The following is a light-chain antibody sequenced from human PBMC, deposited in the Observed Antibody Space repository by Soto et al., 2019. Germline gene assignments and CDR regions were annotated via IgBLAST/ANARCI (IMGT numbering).Light chain of an antibody. V-gene: IGKV3-15*01. CDR2: FAS. CDR1: QSVSTN. Sequence: VMTQSPATLSVSPGERAALSCRASQSVSTNLAWYQQKPGQPPRLLIYFASTRATAVPARFTAGGSGTEFTLTISSLQSDDLAVYYCQQCDKWPRTFGQGTKVDIK. CDR3: QQCDKWPRT. J-gene: IGKJ1*01.